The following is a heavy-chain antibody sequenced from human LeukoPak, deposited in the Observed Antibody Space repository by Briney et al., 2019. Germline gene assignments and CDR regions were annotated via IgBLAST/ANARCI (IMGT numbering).Heavy chain of an antibody. CDR3: ARGRYYGSGSYYIRGSYYYYYMDV. D-gene: IGHD3-10*01. CDR2: INHSGST. Sequence: SETLSLTCAVYGGSFSGYYWSWIRQPPGKGLEWIGEINHSGSTNYNPSLKSRVTISVDTSKNQFSLKLSSVTAADTAVYYCARGRYYGSGSYYIRGSYYYYYMDVWGKGTTVTVSS. CDR1: GGSFSGYY. J-gene: IGHJ6*03. V-gene: IGHV4-34*01.